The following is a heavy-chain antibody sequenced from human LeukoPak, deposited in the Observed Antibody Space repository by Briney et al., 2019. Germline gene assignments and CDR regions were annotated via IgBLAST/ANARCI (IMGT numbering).Heavy chain of an antibody. Sequence: GGSLRLSCAASGFTFDNYGMNWVRQAPGKGLEWVSGISVSGGSTYYADSVKGRFTISRDNSKNTLYLQMNSLRAEDTAVYYCAKELREFCDGTCHKPFDYWGQGTLVTVSS. CDR2: ISVSGGST. CDR3: AKELREFCDGTCHKPFDY. J-gene: IGHJ4*02. V-gene: IGHV3-23*01. D-gene: IGHD2/OR15-2a*01. CDR1: GFTFDNYG.